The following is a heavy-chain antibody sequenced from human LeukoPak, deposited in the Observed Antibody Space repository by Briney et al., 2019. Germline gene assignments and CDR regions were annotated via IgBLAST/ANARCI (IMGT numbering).Heavy chain of an antibody. CDR3: ARPYYYDSRIDP. CDR1: GGSISSGDYY. CDR2: MYYSGST. Sequence: SETLSLTCTVPGGSISSGDYYWSWIRQPPGKGLEWVGYMYYSGSTYYNPSLKSRVTISVDTSKNQFSLQLSSVTAADTAVYYCARPYYYDSRIDPWGQGTLVTVSS. D-gene: IGHD3-22*01. J-gene: IGHJ5*02. V-gene: IGHV4-30-4*01.